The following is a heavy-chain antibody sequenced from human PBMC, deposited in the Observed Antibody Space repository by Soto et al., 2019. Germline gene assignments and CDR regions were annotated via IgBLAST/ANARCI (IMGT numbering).Heavy chain of an antibody. D-gene: IGHD2-2*01. CDR3: ARDSDIVVVPAATPSGWFDP. V-gene: IGHV3-21*01. CDR1: GFTFSSYS. J-gene: IGHJ5*02. Sequence: EVQLVESGGGLVKPGGSLRLSCAASGFTFSSYSMNWVRQAPGKGLEWVSSISSSSSYIYYADSVKGRFTISRDNAKNSLYLQMNSLRAEDTAVYYCARDSDIVVVPAATPSGWFDPWGQGTLDTVSS. CDR2: ISSSSSYI.